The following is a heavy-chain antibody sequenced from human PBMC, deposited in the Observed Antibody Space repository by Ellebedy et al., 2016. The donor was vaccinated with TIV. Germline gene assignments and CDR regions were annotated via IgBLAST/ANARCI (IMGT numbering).Heavy chain of an antibody. V-gene: IGHV3-64*02. Sequence: PGGSLRLSCVASGFSFSDYAMHWVRQAPGKGLECVSSVSSNGRNTFYADSVKGRFTISRDNSKNTLYLQMASLGAEDMAVYYCARGDYDISGYLVRWNFDYWGQGSLVTVSS. D-gene: IGHD3-22*01. CDR2: VSSNGRNT. J-gene: IGHJ4*02. CDR3: ARGDYDISGYLVRWNFDY. CDR1: GFSFSDYA.